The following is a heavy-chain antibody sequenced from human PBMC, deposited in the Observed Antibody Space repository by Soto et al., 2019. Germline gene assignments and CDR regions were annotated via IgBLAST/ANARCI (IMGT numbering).Heavy chain of an antibody. CDR1: GFSFDDFA. CDR2: ISGSSGTI. V-gene: IGHV3-9*01. Sequence: GGSLRLSCAASGFSFDDFAMHWVRQAPGKGLEWVSGISGSSGTIGYADSVKGRFTISRDNAKNSLYLQMNSLGPEDTAFYYCEKENHDYGNYDNWGQGTLVTVSS. CDR3: EKENHDYGNYDN. J-gene: IGHJ4*02. D-gene: IGHD4-17*01.